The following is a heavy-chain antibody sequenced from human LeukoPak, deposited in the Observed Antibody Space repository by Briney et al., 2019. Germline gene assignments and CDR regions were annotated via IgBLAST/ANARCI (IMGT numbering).Heavy chain of an antibody. CDR3: ARGGTVTSVHGAFDI. CDR2: IWFDGSNK. CDR1: GFAFSDSG. Sequence: PGGSLRLSCAASGFAFSDSGIHWVRQAPGKGLEWVGNIWFDGSNKYYADSVKGRFTISRDNSKNTLYLEMNSLRVEDTAIYYCARGGTVTSVHGAFDIWGQGTTVTVSS. J-gene: IGHJ3*02. D-gene: IGHD2-21*02. V-gene: IGHV3-33*01.